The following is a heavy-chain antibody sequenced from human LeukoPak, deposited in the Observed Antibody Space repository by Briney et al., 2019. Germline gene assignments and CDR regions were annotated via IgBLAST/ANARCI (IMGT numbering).Heavy chain of an antibody. CDR1: GYTFTTYA. CDR3: ARGGGYGDLIPFDY. D-gene: IGHD4-17*01. Sequence: ASVKVSYKASGYTFTTYAMHWVRQAPGQMLEWMGWINGVNANTRYSQKLQGRVTITWDTAASTAYVELSSLRSEDTAVYHCARGGGYGDLIPFDYWGQGTLVTVSS. J-gene: IGHJ4*02. CDR2: INGVNANT. V-gene: IGHV1-3*01.